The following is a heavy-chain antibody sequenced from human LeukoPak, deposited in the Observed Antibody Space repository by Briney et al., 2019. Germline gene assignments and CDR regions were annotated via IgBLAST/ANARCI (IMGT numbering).Heavy chain of an antibody. CDR3: VRDWSGGAHFDH. Sequence: GGSLRLSCAASGFTFSSYSMNWVRQAPGKGLEWVSSISSSSSYIYYADSVKGRFTISRDNAKNSLYLQMNSLRAEDTAVYYCVRDWSGGAHFDHWGQGTLVTVSS. CDR1: GFTFSSYS. V-gene: IGHV3-21*01. J-gene: IGHJ4*02. D-gene: IGHD3-10*01. CDR2: ISSSSSYI.